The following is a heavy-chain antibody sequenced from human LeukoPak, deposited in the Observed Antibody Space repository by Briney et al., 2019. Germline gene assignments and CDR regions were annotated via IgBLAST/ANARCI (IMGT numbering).Heavy chain of an antibody. J-gene: IGHJ1*01. Sequence: ASVKLSCKASGYTFTSYGISWLRQAPGQGLEWMGWISAYNGNTNYAQKLQGRVTMTTDTSTSTAYMELRSLRSDDTAVYYCARVRAAAGLFQHWGQGTLATVSS. CDR2: ISAYNGNT. V-gene: IGHV1-18*01. CDR3: ARVRAAAGLFQH. CDR1: GYTFTSYG. D-gene: IGHD6-13*01.